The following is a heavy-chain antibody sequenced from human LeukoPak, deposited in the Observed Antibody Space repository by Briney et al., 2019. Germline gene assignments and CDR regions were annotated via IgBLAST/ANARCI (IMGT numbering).Heavy chain of an antibody. V-gene: IGHV4-39*07. CDR2: VYYTGVT. CDR1: GGYIITSGHY. CDR3: ARERSSSGGHNWFDP. D-gene: IGHD4-23*01. J-gene: IGHJ5*02. Sequence: SETLSLTCTVSGGYIITSGHYWRWIRQPPGKGLEWIGSVYYTGVTSTNPFFRSRMSISVDTSKNQFSLNLTSVTAADAAVYYCARERSSSGGHNWFDPWGQGTLVTVSS.